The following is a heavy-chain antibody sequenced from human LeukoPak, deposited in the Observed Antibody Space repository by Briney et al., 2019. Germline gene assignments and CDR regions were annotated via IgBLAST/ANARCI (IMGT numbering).Heavy chain of an antibody. V-gene: IGHV3-21*06. CDR2: IDSSGGYM. CDR3: LRGDRRDY. CDR1: GFTFNTYS. J-gene: IGHJ4*02. Sequence: AGGSLRLSCAASGFTFNTYSMNWARQAPGKGLEWVSSIDSSGGYMFYADSVKGRFIISGDNAKDSLYLQMNSLRVEDTAVYYCLRGDRRDYWGQGTLVTVSS.